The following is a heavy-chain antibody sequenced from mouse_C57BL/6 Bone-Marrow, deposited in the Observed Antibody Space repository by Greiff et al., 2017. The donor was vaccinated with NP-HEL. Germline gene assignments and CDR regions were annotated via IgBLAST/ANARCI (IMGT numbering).Heavy chain of an antibody. V-gene: IGHV1-81*01. Sequence: QVQLQQSGAELARPGASVKLSCKASGYTFTSYGISWVKQRTGQGLEWIGEIYPRSGNTYYNEKFKGKATLTADKSSSTAYMELRSLTSEDSAVYFCARPIYYYGSRPLSWYFDVWGTGTTVTVSS. CDR3: ARPIYYYGSRPLSWYFDV. CDR2: IYPRSGNT. D-gene: IGHD1-1*01. J-gene: IGHJ1*03. CDR1: GYTFTSYG.